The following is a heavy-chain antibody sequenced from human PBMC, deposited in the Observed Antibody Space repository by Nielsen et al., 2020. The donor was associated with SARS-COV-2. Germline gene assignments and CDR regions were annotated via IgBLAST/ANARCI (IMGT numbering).Heavy chain of an antibody. CDR1: GFTFSSYS. D-gene: IGHD2-15*01. CDR2: ISSSSSYI. J-gene: IGHJ6*02. V-gene: IGHV3-21*01. Sequence: GESLKISCAASGFTFSSYSMNWVRQAPGKGLEWVSSISSSSSYIYYADSVKGRFTISRDNAKNSLYLQMNSLRAEDTAVYYCAKHFCHSCIPHMDYYYGMDVWGQGTTVTVSS. CDR3: AKHFCHSCIPHMDYYYGMDV.